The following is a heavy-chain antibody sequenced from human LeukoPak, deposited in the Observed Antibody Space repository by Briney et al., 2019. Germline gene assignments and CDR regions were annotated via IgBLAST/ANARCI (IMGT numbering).Heavy chain of an antibody. CDR2: TYHRSKWYI. CDR1: GDSVSSNSAG. J-gene: IGHJ4*02. CDR3: ARAGFSSSCQGADY. Sequence: SQTLSFTCAISGDSVSSNSAGWNWIRHSPSRGLEWLGRTYHRSKWYIDYAVSVKSRITINPDTSKNQFSLQMKSVTPEDTAVSCCARAGFSSSCQGADYWGPGTPVTVSS. V-gene: IGHV6-1*01. D-gene: IGHD2-2*01.